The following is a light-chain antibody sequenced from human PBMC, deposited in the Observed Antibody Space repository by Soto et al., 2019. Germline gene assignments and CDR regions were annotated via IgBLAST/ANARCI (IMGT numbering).Light chain of an antibody. CDR3: SSSEGSNLYV. J-gene: IGLJ1*01. CDR2: EVS. Sequence: QSVLTQPPSASGSPGQSVTISCTGTSSDVGGYNYVSWYQQFPGKAPKLMIYEVSKRPSGVPDRFSGSKSGNTASLTVSGLQAEDEADYYCSSSEGSNLYVFGTGTNVTAL. V-gene: IGLV2-8*01. CDR1: SSDVGGYNY.